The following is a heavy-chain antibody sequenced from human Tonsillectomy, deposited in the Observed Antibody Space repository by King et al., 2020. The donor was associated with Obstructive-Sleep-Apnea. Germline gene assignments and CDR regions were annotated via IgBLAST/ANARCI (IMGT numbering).Heavy chain of an antibody. D-gene: IGHD1-26*01. V-gene: IGHV3-13*01. CDR1: GFTFSSYD. J-gene: IGHJ1*01. Sequence: VQLVESGGGLVQPGGFLRLSCAASGFTFSSYDMHWVRQATGKGLEWVSAIGTAGDTYYPGSVKGRFTISRENAKNSLYLQMNSLRAGDTAVYYCARAGATTGYFQHWGQGTLVTVSS. CDR3: ARAGATTGYFQH. CDR2: IGTAGDT.